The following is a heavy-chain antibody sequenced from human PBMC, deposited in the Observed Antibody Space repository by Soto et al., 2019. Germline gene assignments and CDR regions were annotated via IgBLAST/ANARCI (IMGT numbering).Heavy chain of an antibody. J-gene: IGHJ4*02. Sequence: QVQLVQSGAEVKRPGASVKVSCKASRYTFTRYYMHWVRQAPGQGLEWMGIINATGGSTAYAQKFQGRVTMTRDTSTSTVYMELTYLRSDDTAVYFCARDGVGDSLDYWGQGTLVTVSS. V-gene: IGHV1-46*01. D-gene: IGHD4-17*01. CDR2: INATGGST. CDR1: RYTFTRYY. CDR3: ARDGVGDSLDY.